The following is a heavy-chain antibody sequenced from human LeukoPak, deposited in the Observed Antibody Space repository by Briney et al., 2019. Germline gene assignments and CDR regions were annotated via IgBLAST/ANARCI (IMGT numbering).Heavy chain of an antibody. V-gene: IGHV3-43*01. D-gene: IGHD3-16*01. CDR3: ARGKRGDLGVNWFDP. CDR2: ISWDSSST. Sequence: PGGSLRLSCVASGFTFDDFTMHWVRQRPGKGLEWVSLISWDSSSTYFTDSVKGRFTISRDNAKNSLYLQMNSLRAEDTAVYYCARGKRGDLGVNWFDPWGQGTLVTVSS. J-gene: IGHJ5*02. CDR1: GFTFDDFT.